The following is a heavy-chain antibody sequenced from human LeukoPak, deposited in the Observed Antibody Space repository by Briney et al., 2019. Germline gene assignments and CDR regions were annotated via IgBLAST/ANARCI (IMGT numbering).Heavy chain of an antibody. Sequence: ASVTVSCKPSGYTFYTYGITWVRQAPGQGLEWMGWISGYNDNTKYAQNFQDRVSMSTDKSTNSAYMELRSLTSDDTAVYYCTRDAASIFGVISGAREFDFWGQGTLVTVSS. CDR1: GYTFYTYG. CDR2: ISGYNDNT. V-gene: IGHV1-18*01. J-gene: IGHJ4*02. CDR3: TRDAASIFGVISGAREFDF. D-gene: IGHD3-3*01.